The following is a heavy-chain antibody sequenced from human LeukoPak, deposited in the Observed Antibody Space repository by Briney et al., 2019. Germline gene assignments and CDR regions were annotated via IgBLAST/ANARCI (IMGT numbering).Heavy chain of an antibody. CDR2: IKEDGSAQ. D-gene: IGHD2-2*01. Sequence: GGSLRLSCAASGFTFDDYSMHWVRQAPGKGLEWVANIKEDGSAQYYVGSVKGRFTISRDNAKNSLNLQMNCLRAEDTAVYYCATSSNAPGNHWGQGTLVTVSS. CDR1: GFTFDDYS. J-gene: IGHJ5*02. CDR3: ATSSNAPGNH. V-gene: IGHV3-7*01.